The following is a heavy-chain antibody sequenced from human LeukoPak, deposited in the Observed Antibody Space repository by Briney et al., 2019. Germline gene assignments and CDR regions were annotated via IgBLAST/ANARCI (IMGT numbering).Heavy chain of an antibody. CDR2: ISYDGRKE. V-gene: IGHV3-30*03. CDR1: GFTFTNHG. Sequence: GGSLRLSCAGSGFTFTNHGMHWVRQPPGKGLEWVALISYDGRKEYYADSVKGRFTISRDNSKNTVILQMNSLRVEDTAVYYCARGPFGESDYWGQGTLVTVSS. CDR3: ARGPFGESDY. J-gene: IGHJ4*02. D-gene: IGHD3-10*01.